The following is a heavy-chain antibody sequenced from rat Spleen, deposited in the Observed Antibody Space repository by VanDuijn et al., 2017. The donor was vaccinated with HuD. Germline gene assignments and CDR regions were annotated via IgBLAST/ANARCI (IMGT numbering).Heavy chain of an antibody. CDR3: ARPSMEDY. D-gene: IGHD1-11*01. Sequence: EVQLVESGGGAVQPGRSLKLSCAASGFTFSNYYMAWVRQAPTKGLEWVATISYDGSRTYYRDSVKGRFTISRDNAKSTLYLQMNSLRSEDTATYYCARPSMEDYWGQGVMVTVSS. V-gene: IGHV5-7*01. CDR2: ISYDGSRT. CDR1: GFTFSNYY. J-gene: IGHJ2*01.